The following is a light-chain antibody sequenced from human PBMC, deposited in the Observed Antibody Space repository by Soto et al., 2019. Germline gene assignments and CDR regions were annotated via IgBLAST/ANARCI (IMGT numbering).Light chain of an antibody. CDR1: SSNIGGNT. Sequence: QSVLTQPPSASGTPGQRVTFSCSGSSSNIGGNTVSWFQHLPRTAPKLLIFSNSQRPSGVPDRFSGAKSGTSASLAICGLQSEDEANYYCATWDDGLSAYVFGTGTKLTVL. V-gene: IGLV1-44*01. CDR2: SNS. J-gene: IGLJ1*01. CDR3: ATWDDGLSAYV.